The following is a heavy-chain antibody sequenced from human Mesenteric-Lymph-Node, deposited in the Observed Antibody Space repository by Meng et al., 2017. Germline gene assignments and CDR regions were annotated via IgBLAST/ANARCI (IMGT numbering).Heavy chain of an antibody. D-gene: IGHD3-10*01. CDR3: ARYLGFTMVRGVRGSFDY. Sequence: ASVKVSCKASGYTFTSDDINWVRQVTGQGLEWMGWMNPDSGNTGYAQKFQGRVTMTRNTSISTAYMELSSLRSDDTAVYYCARYLGFTMVRGVRGSFDYWGQGTLVTVSS. CDR2: MNPDSGNT. V-gene: IGHV1-8*01. CDR1: GYTFTSDD. J-gene: IGHJ4*02.